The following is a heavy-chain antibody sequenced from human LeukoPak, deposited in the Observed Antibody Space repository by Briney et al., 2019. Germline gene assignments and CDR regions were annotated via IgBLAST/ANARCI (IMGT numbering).Heavy chain of an antibody. J-gene: IGHJ5*02. V-gene: IGHV4-59*01. CDR3: ARRSGYSYGSNWFDP. D-gene: IGHD5-18*01. CDR2: IYYSGST. Sequence: SETLSLTCTVSGGSISSYYWSWIRQPPGKGLESIGYIYYSGSTNYNPSLKSRVTISVDTSKNQFSLKLSSVTAADTAVYYCARRSGYSYGSNWFDPWGQGTLVTVSS. CDR1: GGSISSYY.